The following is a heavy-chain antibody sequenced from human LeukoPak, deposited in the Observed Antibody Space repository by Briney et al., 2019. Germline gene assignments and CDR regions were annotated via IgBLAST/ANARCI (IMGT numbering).Heavy chain of an antibody. CDR1: GYTFTSYY. CDR2: INPSGGST. J-gene: IGHJ4*02. Sequence: ASVKVSCKASGYTFTSYYMHWVRQAPGQGLEWMGIINPSGGSTSYAQKFQGRVTMTRDMSTSTVYMELSSLRSEDTAVYYCARVDYGDYFHYWGQGTLVTVSS. V-gene: IGHV1-46*01. CDR3: ARVDYGDYFHY. D-gene: IGHD4-17*01.